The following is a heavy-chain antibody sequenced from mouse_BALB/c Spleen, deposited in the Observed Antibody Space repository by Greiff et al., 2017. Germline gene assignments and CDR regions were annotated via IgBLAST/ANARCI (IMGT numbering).Heavy chain of an antibody. CDR1: GFTFSSFG. V-gene: IGHV5-17*02. Sequence: EVQLVESGGGLVQPGGSRKLSCAASGFTFSSFGMHWVRQAPEKGLEWVAYISSGSSTIYYADTVKGRFTISRDNPKNTRFLQMTSLRSEDTAMYYCARGGTGASLDYWGQGTTLTVSS. CDR2: ISSGSSTI. D-gene: IGHD4-1*01. J-gene: IGHJ2*01. CDR3: ARGGTGASLDY.